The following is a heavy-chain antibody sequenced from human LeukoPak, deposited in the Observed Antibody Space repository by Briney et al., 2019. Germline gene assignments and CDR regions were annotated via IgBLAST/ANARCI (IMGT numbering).Heavy chain of an antibody. V-gene: IGHV4-39*01. CDR1: GGSISSGAYY. CDR3: ARHRQQWLLGDY. D-gene: IGHD6-19*01. Sequence: SETLSLTCTVSGGSISSGAYYWSWIRQHPGKGLEWIGYIYYSGNTYYNSSLKSRVTISVDTSKNQFSLKLSSVTAADTAVYYCARHRQQWLLGDYWGQGTLVTVSS. J-gene: IGHJ4*02. CDR2: IYYSGNT.